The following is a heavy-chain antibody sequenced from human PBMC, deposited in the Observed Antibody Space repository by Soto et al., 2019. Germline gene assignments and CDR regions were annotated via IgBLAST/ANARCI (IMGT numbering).Heavy chain of an antibody. D-gene: IGHD2-15*01. CDR1: GFTFTTYA. J-gene: IGHJ4*02. V-gene: IGHV3-23*01. Sequence: EVQLLESGGGLVQPGGSLRLSCAASGFTFTTYAMSWVRQAPGKGLEWVSTICVRGDSTYYADSVKGRFAVSRDNSKNTIYLQMTSLRAEDTAIYYCATRHLPYCSGGTCNPFDFWGQGTLVTVSS. CDR3: ATRHLPYCSGGTCNPFDF. CDR2: ICVRGDST.